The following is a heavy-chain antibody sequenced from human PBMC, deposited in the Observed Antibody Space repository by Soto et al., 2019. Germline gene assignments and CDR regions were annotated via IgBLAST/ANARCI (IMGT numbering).Heavy chain of an antibody. D-gene: IGHD3-22*01. J-gene: IGHJ3*02. Sequence: ASVKVSCKASGYTFTSYGISWVRQAPGQGLEWMGWISAYNGNTNYAQKLQGRVTMTTDTSTSTAYMELRSLRSDDTAVYYCARARYYYDSSGYWLGAFDIWGQGTMVT. CDR1: GYTFTSYG. CDR2: ISAYNGNT. CDR3: ARARYYYDSSGYWLGAFDI. V-gene: IGHV1-18*01.